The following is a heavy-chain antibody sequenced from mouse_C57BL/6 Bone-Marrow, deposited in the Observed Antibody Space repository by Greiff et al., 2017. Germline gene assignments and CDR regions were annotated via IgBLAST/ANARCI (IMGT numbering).Heavy chain of an antibody. CDR1: GYTFTDYY. Sequence: VQLQQSGPVLVKPGASVKMSCKASGYTFTDYYMNWVKQSHGKSLEWIGVINPYNGGTSSNQKSTGKATLTVEKSSSTADMERNSLTAEDSAVNDWARWRFFDYWGQGTTLTVSS. CDR3: ARWRFFDY. J-gene: IGHJ2*01. CDR2: INPYNGGT. V-gene: IGHV1-19*01.